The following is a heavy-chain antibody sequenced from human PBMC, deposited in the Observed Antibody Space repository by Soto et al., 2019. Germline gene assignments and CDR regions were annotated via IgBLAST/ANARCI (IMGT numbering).Heavy chain of an antibody. CDR1: GGSISSSSYY. Sequence: PSETLSLTCTVSGGSISSSSYYWGWIRQPPGKGLEWIGSIYYSGSTYYNPSLKSRVTISVDTSENQFSLKLSSVTAADTAVYYCARGIAAACTIYYYYYGMDVWGQGTTVTVSS. V-gene: IGHV4-39*01. J-gene: IGHJ6*02. D-gene: IGHD6-13*01. CDR3: ARGIAAACTIYYYYYGMDV. CDR2: IYYSGST.